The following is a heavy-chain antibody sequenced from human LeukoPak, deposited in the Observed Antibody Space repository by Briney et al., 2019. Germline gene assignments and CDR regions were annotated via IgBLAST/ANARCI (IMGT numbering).Heavy chain of an antibody. CDR2: IRYDGSNK. V-gene: IGHV3-30*02. J-gene: IGHJ4*02. Sequence: GGSLRLSCAASGFTFSSYGMHWVRQAPGKGLEWVAFIRYDGSNKYYADSVKGRFTISRDNSKNTLYLQMNSLRAEDTAVYYCAKGDCSSTSCPSSYWGQGTLVTVSS. CDR3: AKGDCSSTSCPSSY. CDR1: GFTFSSYG. D-gene: IGHD2-2*01.